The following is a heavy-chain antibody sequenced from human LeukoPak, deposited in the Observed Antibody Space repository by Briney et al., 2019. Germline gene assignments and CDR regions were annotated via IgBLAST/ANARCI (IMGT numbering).Heavy chain of an antibody. CDR3: ATVTRYYYDSSDLGY. CDR1: GYTLTELS. CDR2: FDPEDGET. V-gene: IGHV1-24*01. D-gene: IGHD3-22*01. Sequence: ASVKVSCKVSGYTLTELSMHWVRQAPGKGLEWMGGFDPEDGETIYAQKFQGRVTMTEDTSTDTAYMELSSLRSEDTAVYYCATVTRYYYDSSDLGYWGQGTLVTVSS. J-gene: IGHJ4*02.